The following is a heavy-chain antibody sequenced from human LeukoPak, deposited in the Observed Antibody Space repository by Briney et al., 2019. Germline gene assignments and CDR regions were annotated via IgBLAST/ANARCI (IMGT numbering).Heavy chain of an antibody. Sequence: SQTLSLTCTVSGGSISSGGYYWSWIRQHPGKGLEWIGYIYYSGRTYYNPSLKIRVTISVDTSKNQFSLKLSSVTAADTAVYYCARQLGYCSSTSCSYFDYWGQGTLVTVSS. D-gene: IGHD2-2*01. CDR3: ARQLGYCSSTSCSYFDY. J-gene: IGHJ4*02. CDR2: IYYSGRT. V-gene: IGHV4-31*03. CDR1: GGSISSGGYY.